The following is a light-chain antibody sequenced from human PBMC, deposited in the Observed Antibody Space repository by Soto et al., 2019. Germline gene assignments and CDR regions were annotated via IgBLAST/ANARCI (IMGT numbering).Light chain of an antibody. Sequence: DIQMTQSPSTLSASVGDRVTITCRASQSISSWLAWYQQKPGQAPKLLIYKASSLESGVPSRFSGSGSATEVTRTISSRQTDDFASYYCQQYNSYSWTLGQGTKVEIK. CDR3: QQYNSYSWT. CDR2: KAS. V-gene: IGKV1-5*03. J-gene: IGKJ1*01. CDR1: QSISSW.